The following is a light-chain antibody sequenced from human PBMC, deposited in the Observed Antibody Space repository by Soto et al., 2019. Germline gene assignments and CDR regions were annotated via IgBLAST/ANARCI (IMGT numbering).Light chain of an antibody. V-gene: IGKV1-5*03. CDR2: KAS. Sequence: IQMTQSPSTLSASVGERVTITCRASQSVSHFLAWYQQKPGKAPKLLIYKASTLESGLPARFSGSGSWTEFSLTIRSLQPDDFGTYYWQQFNSYWWTFXQGAKVDIK. J-gene: IGKJ1*01. CDR3: QQFNSYWWT. CDR1: QSVSHF.